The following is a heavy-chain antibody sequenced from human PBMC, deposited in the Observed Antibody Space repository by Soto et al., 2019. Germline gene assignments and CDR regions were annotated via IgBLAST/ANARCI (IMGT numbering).Heavy chain of an antibody. Sequence: QVQLQESGPGLVKPSGTLSLSCDVSGGSINSSNWWSWVRQPPGKGLEWIGEIFHGGSTNFNPSLRSRLTMSLGKSKNHFSLKLNSVTAADTAVYYCARKSLRGNSGGFEHWGQGILVTVSS. CDR1: GGSINSSNW. CDR3: ARKSLRGNSGGFEH. CDR2: IFHGGST. D-gene: IGHD2-21*02. V-gene: IGHV4-4*02. J-gene: IGHJ4*02.